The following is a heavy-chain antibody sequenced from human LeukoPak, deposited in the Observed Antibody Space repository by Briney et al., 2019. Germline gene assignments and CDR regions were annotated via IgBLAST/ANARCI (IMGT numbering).Heavy chain of an antibody. CDR1: VGSISSGSYY. Sequence: SETLSLTCTVSVGSISSGSYYWSWIRQPAGKGLEWIGRIYTSGSTNYNPSLKSRVTISVDTSKNQFSLKLSSVTAADTAVYYCARGTFDNYDILTGYYFFDYWGQGTLVTVSS. J-gene: IGHJ4*02. CDR3: ARGTFDNYDILTGYYFFDY. CDR2: IYTSGST. D-gene: IGHD3-9*01. V-gene: IGHV4-61*02.